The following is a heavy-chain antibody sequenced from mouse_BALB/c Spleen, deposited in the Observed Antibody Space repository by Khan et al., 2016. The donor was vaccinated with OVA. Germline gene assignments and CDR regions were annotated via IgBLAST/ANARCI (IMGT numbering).Heavy chain of an antibody. CDR1: GYTFTDYN. V-gene: IGHV1-77*01. Sequence: QVHVKQSGGELARPGASVKLSCKASGYTFTDYNINWVKQRTGQGLEWIGEIYPGSGNTYYNEKFKGKATLTADKSSSTVYMQLSSLTSEDSAVYFCAREWGAWFPYWGQGTLVTVSA. J-gene: IGHJ3*01. CDR3: AREWGAWFPY. CDR2: IYPGSGNT.